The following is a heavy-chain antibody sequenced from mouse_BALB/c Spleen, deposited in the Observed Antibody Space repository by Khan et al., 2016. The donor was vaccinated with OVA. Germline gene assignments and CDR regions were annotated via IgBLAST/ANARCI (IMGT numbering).Heavy chain of an antibody. V-gene: IGHV3-2*02. Sequence: QLEESRPGLVKPSQSLSLTCTVTGYSITSDYAWNWIRQFPGNKLEWMGYISYSGSTTYNPSLKSRISITRDTSKNQFFLQLNSVTTEDTATYYCTRWFTYWGQGTLVTVSA. J-gene: IGHJ3*01. CDR3: TRWFTY. CDR2: ISYSGST. CDR1: GYSITSDYA.